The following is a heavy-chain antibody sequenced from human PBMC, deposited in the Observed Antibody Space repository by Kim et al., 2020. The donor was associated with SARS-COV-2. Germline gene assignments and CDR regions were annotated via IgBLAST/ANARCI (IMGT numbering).Heavy chain of an antibody. CDR1: GFTFISYG. D-gene: IGHD3-10*01. J-gene: IGHJ4*02. Sequence: GGSLRLSCAASGFTFISYGMHWVRQAPGKGLEWVAVISYDGSNKYYADSVKGRFTISRDNSKNTLYLQMNSLRAEDTAVYYCAKDLYYYGSGIGYYFDYWGQGTLVTVSS. V-gene: IGHV3-30*18. CDR2: ISYDGSNK. CDR3: AKDLYYYGSGIGYYFDY.